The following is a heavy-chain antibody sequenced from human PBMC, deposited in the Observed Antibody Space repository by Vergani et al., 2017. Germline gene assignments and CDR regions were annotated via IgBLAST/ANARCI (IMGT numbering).Heavy chain of an antibody. Sequence: EVQLVESGGGLVQPGRSLRLSCAASGFTFDDYAMHWVRQAPGKGLEWVSGISWNSGSIGYADSVKGRFTISRDNAKNSLYLQMNSLRAEDTAVYYCARGIRHSGVVMDVWGQGTTVTVSS. CDR2: ISWNSGSI. CDR1: GFTFDDYA. V-gene: IGHV3-9*01. D-gene: IGHD3-3*01. CDR3: ARGIRHSGVVMDV. J-gene: IGHJ6*02.